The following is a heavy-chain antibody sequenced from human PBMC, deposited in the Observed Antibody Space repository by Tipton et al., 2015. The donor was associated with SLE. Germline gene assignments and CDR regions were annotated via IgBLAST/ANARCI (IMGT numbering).Heavy chain of an antibody. V-gene: IGHV4-59*01. CDR3: ARLDYTRYYFDY. Sequence: LRLSCTVSGGSISSYYWSWIRQPPGKGLEWIGYIYYSGSTNYNPSLKSRVTISVDTSKNQFSLKLSSVTAADTAVYYCARLDYTRYYFDYWGQGTLVTVSS. CDR2: IYYSGST. CDR1: GGSISSYY. J-gene: IGHJ4*02. D-gene: IGHD3-3*01.